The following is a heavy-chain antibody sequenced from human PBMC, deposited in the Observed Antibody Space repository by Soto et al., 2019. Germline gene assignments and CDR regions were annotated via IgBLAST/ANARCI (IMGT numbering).Heavy chain of an antibody. CDR2: INPSGGST. D-gene: IGHD3-22*01. J-gene: IGHJ3*02. CDR3: ARGGIFDSSGYYYFSAFDI. CDR1: GYTFTSYY. V-gene: IGHV1-46*01. Sequence: GASVKVSCKASGYTFTSYYMHWVRQAPGQGLEWMGIINPSGGSTSYAQKFQGRVTMTRDTSTSTVYMELSSLRSEDTAVYYCARGGIFDSSGYYYFSAFDIRGQGTMVTV.